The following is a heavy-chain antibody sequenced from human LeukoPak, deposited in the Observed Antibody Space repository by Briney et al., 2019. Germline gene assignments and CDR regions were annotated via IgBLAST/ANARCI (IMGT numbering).Heavy chain of an antibody. CDR2: INPNSGGT. Sequence: VASVKVSYKASGYTFTGYYMHWVRQAPGLGLEWMGWINPNSGGTNYAQKFQGRVTMTRDTSISTAYMELSRLRSDDTAVYYCARSPYYYDSSGYYYSGAFDIWGQGTMVTVSS. J-gene: IGHJ3*02. V-gene: IGHV1-2*02. CDR1: GYTFTGYY. D-gene: IGHD3-22*01. CDR3: ARSPYYYDSSGYYYSGAFDI.